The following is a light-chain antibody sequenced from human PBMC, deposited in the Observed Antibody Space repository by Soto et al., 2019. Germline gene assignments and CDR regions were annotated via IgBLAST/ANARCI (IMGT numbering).Light chain of an antibody. CDR3: QQLNSDPPIT. Sequence: LYQSPSSVSASVGDRVTITCRASQGISTYLAWYQQKPGRAPKLLIYTASTLQSGVPSRFSGRGSGTDFTLTISSLQPEDFATYYCQQLNSDPPITFGQGTRLANK. CDR2: TAS. V-gene: IGKV1-9*01. J-gene: IGKJ5*01. CDR1: QGISTY.